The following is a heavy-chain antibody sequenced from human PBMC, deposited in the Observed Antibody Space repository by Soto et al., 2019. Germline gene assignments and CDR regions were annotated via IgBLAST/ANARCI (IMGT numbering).Heavy chain of an antibody. CDR2: IGTSDSSI. V-gene: IGHV3-21*01. CDR1: GFTFSSHN. J-gene: IGHJ4*01. CDR3: ARRPGVMITFGGLIVVPPTYYFDF. Sequence: PGGSLRLSCAASGFTFSSHNIYWFRQPPGKGLEWVSSIGTSDSSIYYADSVRGRFTISIDTSNNQFSLRLRSVTAADTAVYYCARRPGVMITFGGLIVVPPTYYFDFWGHGTLLTVSS. D-gene: IGHD3-16*02.